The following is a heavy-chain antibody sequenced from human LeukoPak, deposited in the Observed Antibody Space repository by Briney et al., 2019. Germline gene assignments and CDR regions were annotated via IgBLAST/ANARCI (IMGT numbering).Heavy chain of an antibody. D-gene: IGHD4-17*01. J-gene: IGHJ4*02. CDR3: ARGETNGDYDY. Sequence: ASVKVSCKASGYTFTSYYMHWVRQAPGQGLEWMGIINPSGGSTSYAQKFQGRVTMTRDMSTSTVYMELSSLRFEDTAVYYCARGETNGDYDYWGQGTLVTVSS. CDR1: GYTFTSYY. CDR2: INPSGGST. V-gene: IGHV1-46*01.